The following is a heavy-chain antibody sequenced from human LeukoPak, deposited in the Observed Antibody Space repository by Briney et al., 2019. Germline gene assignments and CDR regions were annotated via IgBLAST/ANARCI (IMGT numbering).Heavy chain of an antibody. J-gene: IGHJ5*02. CDR3: AKDAPDAITMIKREDYNNWLDP. V-gene: IGHV1-18*01. D-gene: IGHD3-22*01. CDR1: GYTFTSYG. Sequence: ASVKVSCKDSGYTFTSYGISWVRQAPGQGLEWMGWSSAYNGNTNYAQKLQGRVTMTRDTSTSTVYMELSSLRSEDTAVYYCAKDAPDAITMIKREDYNNWLDPWGQGTLVTVSS. CDR2: SSAYNGNT.